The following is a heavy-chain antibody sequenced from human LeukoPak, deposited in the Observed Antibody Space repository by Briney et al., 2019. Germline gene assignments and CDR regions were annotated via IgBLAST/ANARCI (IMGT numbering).Heavy chain of an antibody. Sequence: PSETLSLTCAVSGYSISSGYYWGWIRQPPGKGLEWIGSIYHSGSTYYNPSLKSRVTISVDTSKNQFSLKLSSVTAADTAVYYCARPVRFGESNWFDPWGQGTLVTASS. D-gene: IGHD3-10*01. V-gene: IGHV4-38-2*01. J-gene: IGHJ5*02. CDR1: GYSISSGYY. CDR3: ARPVRFGESNWFDP. CDR2: IYHSGST.